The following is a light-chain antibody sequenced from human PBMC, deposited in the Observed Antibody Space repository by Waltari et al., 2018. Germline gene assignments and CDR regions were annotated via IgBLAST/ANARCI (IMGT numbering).Light chain of an antibody. CDR3: QQYDNRPFT. J-gene: IGKJ3*01. CDR1: QDITNY. CDR2: DAS. V-gene: IGKV1-33*01. Sequence: DIQMTQSPSSLSASVGDRVTLACQASQDITNYLNWDQQKPGKAPKLLIYDASRLETGVPSRFSGSGSGTDFTFTISSLQTEDIATYYCQQYDNRPFTFGPGTRVDIK.